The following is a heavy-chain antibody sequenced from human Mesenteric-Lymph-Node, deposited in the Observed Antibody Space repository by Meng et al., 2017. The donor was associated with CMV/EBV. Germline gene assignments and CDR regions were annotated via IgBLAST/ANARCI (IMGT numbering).Heavy chain of an antibody. V-gene: IGHV1-2*02. D-gene: IGHD3-3*01. CDR1: GYTFTGYY. CDR2: INPNSGGT. CDR3: ARGRFWSGPYGDLGY. J-gene: IGHJ4*02. Sequence: ASVKVSCKASGYTFTGYYMHWVRQAPGQGLEWMGWINPNSGGTKYAQEFQGRVAMTRDTSISTVYMELSRLRSDDTAVYYCARGRFWSGPYGDLGYWGQGTLVTVSS.